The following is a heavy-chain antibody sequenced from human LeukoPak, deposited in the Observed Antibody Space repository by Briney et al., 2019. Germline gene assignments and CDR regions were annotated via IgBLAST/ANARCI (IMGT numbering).Heavy chain of an antibody. CDR3: VRDGEGAAISVNYWFDP. CDR2: MNPNNGNT. Sequence: GASVKVSCKASGFTFTGYDINWVRQASGQGLEWVGWMNPNNGNTGYAQKFQGRVTMTRDTSISTAYMELRGLRSEDTAVYYCVRDGEGAAISVNYWFDPWGQGTLVTVSS. CDR1: GFTFTGYD. D-gene: IGHD2-2*02. J-gene: IGHJ5*02. V-gene: IGHV1-8*01.